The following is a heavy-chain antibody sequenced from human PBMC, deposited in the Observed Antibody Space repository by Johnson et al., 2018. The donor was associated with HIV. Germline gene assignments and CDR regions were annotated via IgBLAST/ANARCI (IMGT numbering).Heavy chain of an antibody. J-gene: IGHJ3*02. CDR3: GRESTGAGTAFDI. D-gene: IGHD2-8*02. Sequence: VQLLESGGGLVQPGGSLRLSCAVSGFTFSNHHMTWVRQAPGKGLEWVANINQDGSDRYYVDSVKGRFTISRDNAQNSLYLQMNSLRAEDTAVYYCGRESTGAGTAFDIWGQGTMVTVSS. CDR2: INQDGSDR. V-gene: IGHV3-7*01. CDR1: GFTFSNHH.